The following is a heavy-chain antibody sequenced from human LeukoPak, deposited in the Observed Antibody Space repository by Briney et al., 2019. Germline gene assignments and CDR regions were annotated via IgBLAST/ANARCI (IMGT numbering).Heavy chain of an antibody. CDR3: ARALGSGWYGAFDI. CDR2: TYYRSKLYK. CDR1: GDSFSSNSAA. V-gene: IGHV6-1*01. D-gene: IGHD6-19*01. J-gene: IGHJ3*02. Sequence: SQTLSLTCALSGDSFSSNSAAWHWIRQSPSRGLEWLGSTYYRSKLYKDYAVSVKSQITNNPATSKNQFSLQLNSVTPEDTAVYYCARALGSGWYGAFDIWGQGTMVTVSS.